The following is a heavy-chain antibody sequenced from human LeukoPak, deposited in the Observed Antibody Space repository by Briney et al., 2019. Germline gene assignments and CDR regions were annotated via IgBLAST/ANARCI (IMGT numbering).Heavy chain of an antibody. CDR3: AAGRPPDAFDI. V-gene: IGHV4-39*07. D-gene: IGHD1-26*01. CDR1: GDSISSSNYY. CDR2: IYFSGST. J-gene: IGHJ3*02. Sequence: SETLSLTCTVSGDSISSSNYYWGCVRQPPGKGLEWIGSIYFSGSTYYNPSLKSRVTISVDTSKNHFSLKLSSVTAADTAAYYCAAGRPPDAFDIWGQGTMVTVSS.